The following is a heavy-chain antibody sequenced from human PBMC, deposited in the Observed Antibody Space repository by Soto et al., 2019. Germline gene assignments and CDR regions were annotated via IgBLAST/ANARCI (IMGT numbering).Heavy chain of an antibody. CDR3: ARSMLYSDGSNYSPFDY. V-gene: IGHV4-59*12. CDR1: GGSISSYY. D-gene: IGHD3-22*01. J-gene: IGHJ4*02. CDR2: IYYSVST. Sequence: SETLSLTCTVSGGSISSYYWSWIRQPPGKGLEWIGYIYYSVSTNYNPSLKSRVTISVDTSKNQFSLRLSSVTAADTAVYYCARSMLYSDGSNYSPFDYWGQGTLVTVSS.